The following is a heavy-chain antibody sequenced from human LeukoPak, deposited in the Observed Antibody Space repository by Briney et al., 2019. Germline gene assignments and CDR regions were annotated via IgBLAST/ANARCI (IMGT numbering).Heavy chain of an antibody. J-gene: IGHJ4*02. CDR1: GFTFSSYG. CDR3: TRGPYYGSSPSVY. CDR2: IRSKAYGGTT. D-gene: IGHD3-10*01. Sequence: GGSLRLSCAASGFTFSSYGMRWVRQAPGKGLEWVGFIRSKAYGGTTEYAASVKGRFTISRDDSKSIACLQMNSLKTEDTAVYYCTRGPYYGSSPSVYWGQGTLVIVSS. V-gene: IGHV3-49*04.